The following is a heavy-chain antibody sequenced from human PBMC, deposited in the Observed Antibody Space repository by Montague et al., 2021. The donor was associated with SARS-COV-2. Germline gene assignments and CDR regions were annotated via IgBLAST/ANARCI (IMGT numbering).Heavy chain of an antibody. V-gene: IGHV3-23*01. CDR2: ISGFGGGT. Sequence: SLRLPCSASGFIFTNYGMNWVRRAPGKGLESVAGISGFGGGTYYSDSVKGRFTISRATSNSTLFLQMDVLRAVDTAIYYCAKSFSGTRNWFDIWGQGTLVTASS. CDR1: GFIFTNYG. CDR3: AKSFSGTRNWFDI. D-gene: IGHD1-14*01. J-gene: IGHJ5*02.